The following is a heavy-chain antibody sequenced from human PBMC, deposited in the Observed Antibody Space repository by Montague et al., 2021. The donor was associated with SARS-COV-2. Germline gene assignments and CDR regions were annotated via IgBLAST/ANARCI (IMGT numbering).Heavy chain of an antibody. J-gene: IGHJ6*02. CDR3: ARVRYYGSGTSLGMDV. D-gene: IGHD3-10*01. CDR1: GGSFSGYY. V-gene: IGHV4-34*01. Sequence: SETLSLTCAVYGGSFSGYYWSWIRQPPGKGLEWIGEINHSGSPNYNPSLKSRVTISVDTSKNQFSLKLSSVTAADTAVYYCARVRYYGSGTSLGMDVWGQGTTVTVSS. CDR2: INHSGSP.